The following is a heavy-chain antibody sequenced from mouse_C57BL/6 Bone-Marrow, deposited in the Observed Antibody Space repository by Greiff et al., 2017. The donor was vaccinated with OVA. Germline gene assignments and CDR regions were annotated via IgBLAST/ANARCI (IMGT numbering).Heavy chain of an antibody. J-gene: IGHJ1*03. CDR2: ISNLAYSI. V-gene: IGHV5-15*01. Sequence: EVQGVESGGGLVQPGGSLKLSCAASGFTFSDYGMAWVRQAPRKGPEWVAFISNLAYSIYYADTVTGRFTISRENAKNTLYLEMSSLRSEDTAMYYCARQLRLYWYFDVWGTGTTVTVSS. D-gene: IGHD3-2*02. CDR3: ARQLRLYWYFDV. CDR1: GFTFSDYG.